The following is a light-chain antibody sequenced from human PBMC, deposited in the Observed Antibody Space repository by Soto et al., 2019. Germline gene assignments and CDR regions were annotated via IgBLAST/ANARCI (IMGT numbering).Light chain of an antibody. J-gene: IGKJ4*01. Sequence: EIVMTQSPATLSLSPGERAALSCSARQSVSNNYLAWYQQKPGQAPRLLIYGASNRATGIPARFSGSGSGTDFTLTISSLEPEDFAVYYCQQRSNWPLTFGGGTKVDIK. CDR1: QSVSNNY. CDR3: QQRSNWPLT. V-gene: IGKV3-11*01. CDR2: GAS.